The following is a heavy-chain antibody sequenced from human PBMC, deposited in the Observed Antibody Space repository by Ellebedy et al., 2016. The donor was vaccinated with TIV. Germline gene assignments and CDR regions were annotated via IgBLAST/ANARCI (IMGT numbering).Heavy chain of an antibody. D-gene: IGHD3-16*01. J-gene: IGHJ4*02. Sequence: GESLKISXAASGYTFSSYWMHWVRRAPGKGLVWVSRINIDGTITTYADSVKGRFTISRDNAKNTLYLQMNSLTAEDTAVYYCARPRGGGQFEDWGQGNLVTVSS. CDR3: ARPRGGGQFED. CDR1: GYTFSSYW. V-gene: IGHV3-74*01. CDR2: INIDGTIT.